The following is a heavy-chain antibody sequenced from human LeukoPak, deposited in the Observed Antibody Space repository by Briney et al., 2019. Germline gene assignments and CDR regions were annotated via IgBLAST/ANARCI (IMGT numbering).Heavy chain of an antibody. CDR1: GFTFSSHW. V-gene: IGHV3-74*01. CDR2: IQTDGSST. Sequence: GSLRLSCAASGFTFSSHWMHWVRQAPGKGLVWVSGIQTDGSSTDYADTVKGRFTIPRDNAKSTLYLQMNSLRAEDTAVYYCAYNYYDSSGYLYYYYMDVWGKGTTVTVSS. D-gene: IGHD3-22*01. CDR3: AYNYYDSSGYLYYYYMDV. J-gene: IGHJ6*03.